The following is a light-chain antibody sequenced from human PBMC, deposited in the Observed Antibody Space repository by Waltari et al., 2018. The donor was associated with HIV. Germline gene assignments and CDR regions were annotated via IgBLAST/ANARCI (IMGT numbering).Light chain of an antibody. CDR1: QNVESY. CDR3: QQYNRYPIT. J-gene: IGKJ4*01. CDR2: QTS. V-gene: IGKV1-5*03. Sequence: DIQMTQSPSTLSASVGDRVTFTCRASQNVESYLAWYQQKPGTAPKLLMYQTSSLQTGFPSRVSGLGSGTDFSLTISSLQPDDFATYYCQQYNRYPITFGGGTRV.